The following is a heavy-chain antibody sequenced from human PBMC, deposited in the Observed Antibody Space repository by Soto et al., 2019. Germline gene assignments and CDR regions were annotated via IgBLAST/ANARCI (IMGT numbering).Heavy chain of an antibody. J-gene: IGHJ4*02. CDR1: GFSFSVYT. CDR3: ARAPYYYDSSGYWAY. V-gene: IGHV3-21*01. D-gene: IGHD3-22*01. Sequence: PWGSLRLSCVASGFSFSVYTMNWVRQAPGRGLEWVSSISSSSSYIYYADSVKGRFTISRDNAKNSLYLQMNSLRAEDTAVYYCARAPYYYDSSGYWAYWGQGTLVTVSS. CDR2: ISSSSSYI.